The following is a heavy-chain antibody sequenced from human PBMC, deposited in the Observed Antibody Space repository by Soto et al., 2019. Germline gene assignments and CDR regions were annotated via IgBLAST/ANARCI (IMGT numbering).Heavy chain of an antibody. Sequence: GGSLRLSCAASVFSFSTYSINWVRQAPGKGLEWVSSISSSGDYIYYADSVKGRFTISRDNAKNSLYLQMNSLRAEDTAVYYCACTPPTNYYYYYYGMDVWGQGTTVTVSS. CDR2: ISSSGDYI. J-gene: IGHJ6*02. V-gene: IGHV3-21*01. CDR3: ACTPPTNYYYYYYGMDV. D-gene: IGHD1-1*01. CDR1: VFSFSTYS.